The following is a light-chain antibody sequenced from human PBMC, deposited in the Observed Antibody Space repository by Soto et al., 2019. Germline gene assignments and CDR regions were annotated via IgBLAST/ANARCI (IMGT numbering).Light chain of an antibody. CDR1: QSLNSN. CDR3: QQYDKRPPWT. Sequence: EIVITQSPATLSLSPVERSTLSFMATQSLNSNLAWCQHKPGQAPRLLIHGASTRATGIPARFSGSGSGTEFTLTISSLQSEDSAIYYCQQYDKRPPWTFGQGTKVDIK. V-gene: IGKV3-15*01. J-gene: IGKJ1*01. CDR2: GAS.